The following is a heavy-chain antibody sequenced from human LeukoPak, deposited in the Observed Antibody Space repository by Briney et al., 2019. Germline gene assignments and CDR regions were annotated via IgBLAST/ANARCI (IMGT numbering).Heavy chain of an antibody. CDR3: ASVYKSGMDV. D-gene: IGHD5-24*01. V-gene: IGHV1-46*01. CDR2: INPSGGST. Sequence: SSVTVSCMASGYTLTSYYLHWVRQAPGQGLEWMAIINPSGGSTSHAQKFQGRVTMTRNTSASTVYMELSSLRSEDTAVYYCASVYKSGMDVWGQGTTVTVSS. CDR1: GYTLTSYY. J-gene: IGHJ6*02.